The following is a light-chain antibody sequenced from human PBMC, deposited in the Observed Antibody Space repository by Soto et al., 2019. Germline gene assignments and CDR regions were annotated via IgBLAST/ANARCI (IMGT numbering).Light chain of an antibody. Sequence: EIVLTQSPGTLSLSPGERATRSCRASQSVSSSYLAWYQHKPGQAPRLLIYGASSRATGIPGRFSGSGSGTDYTLTISRLEPEDFAVFYCQQYGSSPLTFGGGTKVEIK. J-gene: IGKJ4*01. CDR2: GAS. CDR3: QQYGSSPLT. CDR1: QSVSSSY. V-gene: IGKV3-20*01.